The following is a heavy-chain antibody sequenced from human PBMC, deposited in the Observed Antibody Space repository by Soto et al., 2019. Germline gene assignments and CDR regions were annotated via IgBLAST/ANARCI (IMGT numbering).Heavy chain of an antibody. D-gene: IGHD6-13*01. J-gene: IGHJ4*02. CDR2: INHSGSA. V-gene: IGHV4-34*01. CDR1: GGSFSGHY. CDR3: TRGRGQPMLDY. Sequence: SETLSLTCAVYGGSFSGHYWTWIRQPPGKGLEWIGEINHSGSANYNPSLKSRVTISVDTSKNQFSLKLNSVTAADTAVYYCTRGRGQPMLDYWGQGTLVTVSS.